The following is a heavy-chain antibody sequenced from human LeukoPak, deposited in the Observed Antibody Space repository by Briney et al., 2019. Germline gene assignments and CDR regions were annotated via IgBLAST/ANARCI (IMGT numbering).Heavy chain of an antibody. CDR1: GFTFTSYS. Sequence: GGSLRLSCAASGFTFTSYSMNWVRQAPWKGLEWVSTISSGGGSTYYADSVKGRFTISRDNSKNTLYLQVNSLRAEDTAVYYCAKGGKWDVTPFDYWGQGTLVTVSS. D-gene: IGHD1-26*01. CDR3: AKGGKWDVTPFDY. V-gene: IGHV3-23*01. CDR2: ISSGGGST. J-gene: IGHJ4*02.